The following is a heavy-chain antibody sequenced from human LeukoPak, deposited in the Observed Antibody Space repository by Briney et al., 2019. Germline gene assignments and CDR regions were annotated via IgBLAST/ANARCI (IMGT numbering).Heavy chain of an antibody. J-gene: IGHJ4*01. V-gene: IGHV3-30*02. CDR2: IRYDGTGQ. CDR1: GYTFSDYG. D-gene: IGHD2/OR15-2a*01. Sequence: GGSLRLSCAASGYTFSDYGMHWVRQAPGKGLEWAASIRYDGTGQYYADSVKGRLTISRDNSRNTLYLQKNSLRGEDTAIYYCTKDLSTSHCTTAMCYYFDYWGLGTLVTVSS. CDR3: TKDLSTSHCTTAMCYYFDY.